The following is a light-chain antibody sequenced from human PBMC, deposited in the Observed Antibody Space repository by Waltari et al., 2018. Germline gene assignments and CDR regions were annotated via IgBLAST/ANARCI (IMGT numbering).Light chain of an antibody. CDR3: SSYTSSSTYVV. V-gene: IGLV2-18*02. Sequence: QSALTQPPSVSGSPGQSVTISCTGTSSDVGCYNRVPWYQQPPGPSPKLMIYEVSNRPSGVPDRFSGSKSGNTASLTISGLQAEDEADYYCSSYTSSSTYVVFGGGTKLTVL. J-gene: IGLJ2*01. CDR2: EVS. CDR1: SSDVGCYNR.